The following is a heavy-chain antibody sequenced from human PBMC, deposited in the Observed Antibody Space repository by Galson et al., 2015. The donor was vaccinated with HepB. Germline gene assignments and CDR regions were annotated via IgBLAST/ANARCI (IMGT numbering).Heavy chain of an antibody. Sequence: SVKVSCKASGGTFSSYAISWVRQAPGQGLEWMGRIIPILGIANYAQKFQGRVTITADKSTSTAYMELSSLRSEDTAVYYCARDLQQWLAGYWGQGTLVTVSS. CDR1: GGTFSSYA. V-gene: IGHV1-69*04. J-gene: IGHJ4*02. D-gene: IGHD6-19*01. CDR2: IIPILGIA. CDR3: ARDLQQWLAGY.